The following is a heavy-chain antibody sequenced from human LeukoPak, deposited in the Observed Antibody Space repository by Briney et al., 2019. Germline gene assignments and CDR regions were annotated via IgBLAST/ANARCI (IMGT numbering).Heavy chain of an antibody. V-gene: IGHV3-23*01. CDR1: GFTFSSYV. Sequence: PGGSLRLSCAASGFTFSSYVMHWVRQAPGKGLEWVSAISGSGVSTYYADSVKGRFTISRDNSKNTLYLQMNSLRAEDTAVYYCTRQLINEDFDYWGQGALVTVSS. CDR2: ISGSGVST. CDR3: TRQLINEDFDY. J-gene: IGHJ4*02. D-gene: IGHD2-8*01.